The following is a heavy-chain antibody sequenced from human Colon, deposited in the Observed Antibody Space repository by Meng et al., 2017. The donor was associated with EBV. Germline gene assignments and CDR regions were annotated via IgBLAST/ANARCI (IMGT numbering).Heavy chain of an antibody. CDR1: GGSFGFSGYF. V-gene: IGHV4-34*01. D-gene: IGHD2-21*02. CDR3: ARRLVVTASTYWYFDL. CDR2: GNHSGDS. Sequence: QCRSRLLKPSETLSPTFAVYGGSFGFSGYFWSVIRQPPGKGLEWIGEGNHSGDSNYNPSCKSRVTVNLDTSKKQFSLKLTSVTAADTAVYYSARRLVVTASTYWYFDLWGRGTLVTVSS. J-gene: IGHJ2*01.